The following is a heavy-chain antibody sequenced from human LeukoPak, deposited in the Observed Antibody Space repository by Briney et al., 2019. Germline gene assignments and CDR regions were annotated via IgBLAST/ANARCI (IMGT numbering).Heavy chain of an antibody. CDR2: INHNGNT. D-gene: IGHD3-16*01. V-gene: IGHV4-34*01. Sequence: PSETLSLTCTVYGVSFSGYYWSWIRQPPGKGLEWIGEINHNGNTNYNPSLKSRVIISVDTSKNQFSLKVSSVTAADTAVYYCARGGGYFNYWGQGTLVTVSS. CDR3: ARGGGYFNY. CDR1: GVSFSGYY. J-gene: IGHJ4*02.